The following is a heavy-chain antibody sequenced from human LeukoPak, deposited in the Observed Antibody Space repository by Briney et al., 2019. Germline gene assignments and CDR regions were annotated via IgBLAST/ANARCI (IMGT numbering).Heavy chain of an antibody. CDR2: INSDSSAI. J-gene: IGHJ4*02. CDR1: GITFSSNR. V-gene: IGHV3-48*01. CDR3: ARSYTGYDL. D-gene: IGHD5-12*01. Sequence: PGGSLRLSCVASGITFSSNRMNWVRQAPGKGLDWISGINSDSSAIYYADSAKGRFTISRDNAKNSLYLQMNSLRAEDTAVYYCARSYTGYDLWGQGTLVTVSS.